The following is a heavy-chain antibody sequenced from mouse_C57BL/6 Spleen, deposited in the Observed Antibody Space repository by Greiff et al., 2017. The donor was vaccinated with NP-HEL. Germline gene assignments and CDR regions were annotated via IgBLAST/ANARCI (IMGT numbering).Heavy chain of an antibody. D-gene: IGHD3-1*01. Sequence: VQRVESGPELVKPGASVKISCKASGYSFTSYYIHWVKQRPGQGLEWIGWIYPGSGNTKYNEKFKGKATLTADTSSSTAYMQLSSLTSEDSAVYYCARIPRSDSAPYAMDYWGQGTSVTVSS. CDR3: ARIPRSDSAPYAMDY. V-gene: IGHV1-66*01. CDR2: IYPGSGNT. CDR1: GYSFTSYY. J-gene: IGHJ4*01.